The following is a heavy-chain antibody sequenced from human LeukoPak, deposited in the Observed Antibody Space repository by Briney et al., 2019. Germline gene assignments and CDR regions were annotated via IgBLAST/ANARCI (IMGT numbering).Heavy chain of an antibody. CDR2: IIPILGIA. CDR1: GGTFSSYA. Sequence: GSSVKASCKASGGTFSSYAISWVRQAPGQGLEWMGRIIPILGIANYAQKFQGRVTITADKSTSTAYMELRSLRSDDTAVYYCARGGGGYCSSTSCYSPDYWGQGTLVTVSS. D-gene: IGHD2-2*01. V-gene: IGHV1-69*04. CDR3: ARGGGGYCSSTSCYSPDY. J-gene: IGHJ4*02.